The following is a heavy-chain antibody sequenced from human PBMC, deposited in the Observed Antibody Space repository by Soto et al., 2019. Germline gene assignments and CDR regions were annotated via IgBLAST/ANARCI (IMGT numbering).Heavy chain of an antibody. J-gene: IGHJ5*02. CDR1: GGSISDISYC. CDR3: ARHKSGSDWLDP. Sequence: SETLSLTCTVSGGSISDISYCWGWIRQPPGKGLQWIGCMFYSGATYYNPSLKNRVTLSVDTSNNEFSLKLVSVTAPDTAVYYCARHKSGSDWLDPWGQGTLVTVSS. CDR2: MFYSGAT. D-gene: IGHD2-15*01. V-gene: IGHV4-39*01.